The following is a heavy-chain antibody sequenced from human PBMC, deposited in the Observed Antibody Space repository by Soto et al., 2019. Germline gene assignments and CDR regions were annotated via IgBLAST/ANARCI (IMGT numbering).Heavy chain of an antibody. J-gene: IGHJ4*02. V-gene: IGHV3-30-3*01. CDR1: GFTFSSYA. CDR3: ARFKGCSGGSCYSYFDY. CDR2: ISYDGSNK. D-gene: IGHD2-15*01. Sequence: QVQLVESGGGVVQPGRSLRLSCAASGFTFSSYAMHWVRQAPGKGLEWVAVISYDGSNKYYADSVKGRFTISRDNSKNTLYLQTNSLRAEDTAVYYCARFKGCSGGSCYSYFDYWGQGTLVTVSS.